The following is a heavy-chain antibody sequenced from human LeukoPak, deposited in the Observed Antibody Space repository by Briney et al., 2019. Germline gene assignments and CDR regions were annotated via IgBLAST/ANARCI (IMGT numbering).Heavy chain of an antibody. Sequence: ASVKVSCKASGYTFTSYDISWVRQAPGQGLERMGGIIPIFGTANYAQKFQGRVTITVDESTSTAYMELSSLRSEDTAVYYCARGWLLRTMDVWGKGTTVTISS. CDR2: IIPIFGTA. CDR1: GYTFTSYD. J-gene: IGHJ6*03. CDR3: ARGWLLRTMDV. D-gene: IGHD3-22*01. V-gene: IGHV1-69*13.